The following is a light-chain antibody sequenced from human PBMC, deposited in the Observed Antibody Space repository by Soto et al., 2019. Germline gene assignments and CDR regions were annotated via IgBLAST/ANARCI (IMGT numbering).Light chain of an antibody. Sequence: QSVLTQAPSASGTPGPRVTISWSGSSSNIGSNTVTWYQQVPGTAPKLLIYSNDQRPSGVPDRFSGSKSGTSASLAIAGLQSEDEADYYCAAWDDSLNGGVFGGGTKVTVL. CDR3: AAWDDSLNGGV. CDR1: SSNIGSNT. V-gene: IGLV1-44*01. J-gene: IGLJ3*02. CDR2: SND.